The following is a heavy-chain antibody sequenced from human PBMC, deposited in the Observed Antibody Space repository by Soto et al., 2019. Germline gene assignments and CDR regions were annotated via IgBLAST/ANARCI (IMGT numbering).Heavy chain of an antibody. CDR2: ISGNGDST. D-gene: IGHD5-18*01. V-gene: IGHV3-64*01. CDR1: GFTFSSYA. CDR3: APRGYGLYFDD. Sequence: EVQLVESGGGLVQPGGSLRLSCAASGFTFSSYAMHWVRQAPGKGLEYVSVISGNGDSTYYANSVKGRFTISRDNSKNTLYLQMGSLRAEDMAVYYYAPRGYGLYFDDWGQGTLVTVSS. J-gene: IGHJ4*02.